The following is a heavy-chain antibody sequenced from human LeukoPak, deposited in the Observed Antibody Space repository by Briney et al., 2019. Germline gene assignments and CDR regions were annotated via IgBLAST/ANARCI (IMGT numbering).Heavy chain of an antibody. V-gene: IGHV3-7*01. CDR2: IKQDGSEK. J-gene: IGHJ6*02. CDR1: GFTFTNAW. Sequence: GGSLRLSCAASGFTFTNAWMNWVRQAPGKGLEWVANIKQDGSEKFYVDSVKGRFTISRDNAKNSLYLQMNSLRAEDTAVYYCAAYCGGDCYGMDVWGQGTTVTVSS. D-gene: IGHD2-21*01. CDR3: AAYCGGDCYGMDV.